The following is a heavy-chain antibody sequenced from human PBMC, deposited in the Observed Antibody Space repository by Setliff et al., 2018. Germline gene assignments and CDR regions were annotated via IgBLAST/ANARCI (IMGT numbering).Heavy chain of an antibody. V-gene: IGHV1-3*01. CDR1: GYTFTSYA. CDR3: ARDPRQNDNFWSGYYYYYYYGMDV. D-gene: IGHD3-3*01. CDR2: INAGNGNT. Sequence: SVKVSCKASGYTFTSYAMHWVRQAPGQRLEWMGWINAGNGNTKYSQKCQGRVTITRETSASTAYMERSSLRSEDKAVYYCARDPRQNDNFWSGYYYYYYYGMDVWGQGTTVTVSS. J-gene: IGHJ6*02.